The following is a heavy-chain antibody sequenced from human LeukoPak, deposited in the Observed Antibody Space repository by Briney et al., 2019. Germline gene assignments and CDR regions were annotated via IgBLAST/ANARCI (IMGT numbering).Heavy chain of an antibody. CDR3: AKETASGYGVFDF. CDR1: RFTFSSYA. V-gene: IGHV3-23*02. J-gene: IGHJ3*01. Sequence: GGSLTLSCAVSRFTFSSYAMSWIRQAPGKGLEWVSGVSDSGGSTHYGGSVNGRFTISRDNSKNTLYLQMNSLRAEDTAVYYCAKETASGYGVFDFWGQGTMVTVSS. CDR2: VSDSGGST. D-gene: IGHD3-22*01.